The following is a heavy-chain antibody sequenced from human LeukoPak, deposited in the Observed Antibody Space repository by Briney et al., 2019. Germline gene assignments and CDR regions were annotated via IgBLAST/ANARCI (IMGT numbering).Heavy chain of an antibody. CDR2: IYYSGST. J-gene: IGHJ4*02. D-gene: IGHD3-22*01. V-gene: IGHV4-59*01. CDR1: GGSISSYY. Sequence: ASETLSLTCTVSGGSISSYYWSWIRQPAGKGLEWIGYIYYSGSTNYNPSLKSRVTISVDTSKNQFSLKLSSVTAADTAVYYCARARYYDSSGPHKYYFDYWGQGTLVTVSS. CDR3: ARARYYDSSGPHKYYFDY.